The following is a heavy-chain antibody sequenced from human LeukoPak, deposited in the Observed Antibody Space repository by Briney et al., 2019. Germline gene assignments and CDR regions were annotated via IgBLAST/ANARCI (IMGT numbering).Heavy chain of an antibody. D-gene: IGHD3-22*01. J-gene: IGHJ4*02. V-gene: IGHV3-7*01. Sequence: GGSLRLSCAASGFTFSSYWMTWVRQAPGKGLEWVANIKQDGSEKYSVDSVKGRFTISRDNAKNSLYLQMNSLRAEDTAVHYCGRAAYSGNSDVNYWGQGTLVTVSS. CDR1: GFTFSSYW. CDR2: IKQDGSEK. CDR3: GRAAYSGNSDVNY.